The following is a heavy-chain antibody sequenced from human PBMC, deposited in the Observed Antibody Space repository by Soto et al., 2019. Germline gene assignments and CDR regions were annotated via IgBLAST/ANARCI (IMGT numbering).Heavy chain of an antibody. CDR1: GLSFRNYE. D-gene: IGHD3-16*01. V-gene: IGHV3-48*03. J-gene: IGHJ4*02. Sequence: EVQLVQSGGGLVQPGGSLRLSCAASGLSFRNYEMNWVRQAPGKELEWISYINGGGDVIYYAESVKGRFTVSRDNAKNLLYLQMNTLRAEDTALYYWAGDYYGWDSWGQGTLVTVSS. CDR2: INGGGDVI. CDR3: AGDYYGWDS.